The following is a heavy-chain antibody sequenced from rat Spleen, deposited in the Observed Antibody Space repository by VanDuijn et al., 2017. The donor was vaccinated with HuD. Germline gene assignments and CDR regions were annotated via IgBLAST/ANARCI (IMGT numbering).Heavy chain of an antibody. J-gene: IGHJ2*01. Sequence: QVQLKESGPGLVQPSQTLSLTCTVSGFSLTSYGVSWVRQPPGKGLEWMGIIWNTGGTRYNSALKSRLSISRDTSKNQVFLKMNSLQTADTGIYYCTRDRYNYWGQGVMVTVSS. V-gene: IGHV2-63*01. CDR3: TRDRYNY. CDR2: IWNTGGT. D-gene: IGHD1-5*01. CDR1: GFSLTSYG.